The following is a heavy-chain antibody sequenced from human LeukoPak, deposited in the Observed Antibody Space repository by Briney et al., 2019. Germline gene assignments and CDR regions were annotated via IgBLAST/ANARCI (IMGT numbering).Heavy chain of an antibody. CDR3: AKVAGSGWYYFDY. J-gene: IGHJ4*02. Sequence: GGSLRLSCAASGFTFSSYAMSWVRQAPGKGLEWVSDISGSGGGTYYADSVKGRFTISRDNSKNTLYLQMNSLRAEVTAVYYCAKVAGSGWYYFDYWGQGTLVTVSS. CDR2: ISGSGGGT. D-gene: IGHD6-19*01. V-gene: IGHV3-23*01. CDR1: GFTFSSYA.